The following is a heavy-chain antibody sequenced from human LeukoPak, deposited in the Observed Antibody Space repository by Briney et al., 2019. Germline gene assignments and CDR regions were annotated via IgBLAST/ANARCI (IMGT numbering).Heavy chain of an antibody. Sequence: GASVKVSCKASGYTFTSYDINWVRQATGQGLEWMGWMNPNSGNTGYAQKVQGRVTMTRNTSISTAYMELSRLRSEDTAVYYCARGRGEVLWFGELMGRYYYYYMDVWGKGTTVTVSS. CDR1: GYTFTSYD. V-gene: IGHV1-8*01. CDR3: ARGRGEVLWFGELMGRYYYYYMDV. J-gene: IGHJ6*03. CDR2: MNPNSGNT. D-gene: IGHD3-10*01.